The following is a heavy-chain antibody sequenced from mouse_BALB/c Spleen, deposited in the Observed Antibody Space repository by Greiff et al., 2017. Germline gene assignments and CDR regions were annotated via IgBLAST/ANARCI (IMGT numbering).Heavy chain of an antibody. CDR1: GFSLTSYG. Sequence: VKLMESGPGLVAPSQSLSITCTVSGFSLTSYGVHWVRQPPGKGLEWLGVIWAGGSTNYNSALMSRLSISKDNSKSQVFLKMNSLQTDDTAMYYCARESEYGNYFDMDYWGQGTSVTVSS. J-gene: IGHJ4*01. CDR2: IWAGGST. V-gene: IGHV2-9*02. CDR3: ARESEYGNYFDMDY. D-gene: IGHD2-10*02.